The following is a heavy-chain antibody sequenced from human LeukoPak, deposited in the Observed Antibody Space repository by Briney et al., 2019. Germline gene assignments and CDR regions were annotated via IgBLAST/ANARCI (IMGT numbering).Heavy chain of an antibody. CDR3: ARDGIAGAADY. Sequence: GGSLRLSCAASEFIFSGYWMNWVRQAPGKGLEWVANIKQDGSEKQYVDSVRGRFTISRDNAKNSLYQQMNSLRVEDTAVYYCARDGIAGAADYWGQGTLVTVSS. CDR1: EFIFSGYW. J-gene: IGHJ4*02. CDR2: IKQDGSEK. D-gene: IGHD6-13*01. V-gene: IGHV3-7*01.